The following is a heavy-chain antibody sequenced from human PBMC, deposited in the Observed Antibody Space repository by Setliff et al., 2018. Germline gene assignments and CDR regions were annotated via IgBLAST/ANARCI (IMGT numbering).Heavy chain of an antibody. CDR3: ARVGGLLVATMPFDY. Sequence: PSETLSLTCSVYGFSITNGYYWGWIRQSPGKQLEWIGNIFQSGITFYNPSLKSRVTISLDPSQNQFSLKLRSVTAADTAVYFCARVGGLLVATMPFDYWGPGTLVTVSS. CDR2: IFQSGIT. J-gene: IGHJ4*02. CDR1: GFSITNGYY. V-gene: IGHV4-38-2*02. D-gene: IGHD5-12*01.